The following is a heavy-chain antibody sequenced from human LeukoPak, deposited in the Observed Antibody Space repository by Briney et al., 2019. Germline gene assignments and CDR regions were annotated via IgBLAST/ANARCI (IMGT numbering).Heavy chain of an antibody. V-gene: IGHV3-23*01. CDR2: ISASDDSP. J-gene: IGHJ2*01. Sequence: GGSLRPSCAASGFTFSSYAMSWVRQAPGKGLEWVSGISASDDSPYYASSLKGRFTISRDNSKTTVYLQMNSLEVEDTAVYYCAKGVPDYWYFDLWGRGTLVTVSS. CDR3: AKGVPDYWYFDL. CDR1: GFTFSSYA.